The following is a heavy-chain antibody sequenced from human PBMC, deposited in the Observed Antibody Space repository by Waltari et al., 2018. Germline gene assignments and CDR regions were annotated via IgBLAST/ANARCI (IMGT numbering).Heavy chain of an antibody. CDR2: ISSSSSTI. CDR3: ARESIAAAGTGYFDY. V-gene: IGHV3-48*04. D-gene: IGHD6-13*01. CDR1: GFTFSSYS. J-gene: IGHJ4*02. Sequence: EVQLVESGGGLVQPGGSLRLSCAASGFTFSSYSMNWVRQAPGKGLEWVSYISSSSSTIYYADSVKGRFTISRDNAKNSLYLQMNSLRAEDTAVYYCARESIAAAGTGYFDYWGQGTLVTVSS.